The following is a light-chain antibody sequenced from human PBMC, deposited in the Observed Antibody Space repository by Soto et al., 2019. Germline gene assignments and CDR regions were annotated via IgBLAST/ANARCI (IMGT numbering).Light chain of an antibody. CDR2: GAS. V-gene: IGKV3-15*01. Sequence: IVLTQSPGTLSLSAGDTATLSCRASQSVSSNLAWYQQKPGQAPRLLIYGASTRATGIPARFSGSGSGTEFTLTISSLQSEDFAVYYCQQYNNWPRTFGQGTKVDIK. CDR1: QSVSSN. J-gene: IGKJ1*01. CDR3: QQYNNWPRT.